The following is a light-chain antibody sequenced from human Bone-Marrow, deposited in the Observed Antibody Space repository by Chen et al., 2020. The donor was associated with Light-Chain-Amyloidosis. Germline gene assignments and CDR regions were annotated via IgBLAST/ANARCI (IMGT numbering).Light chain of an antibody. CDR1: DLPTKY. CDR2: RDT. V-gene: IGLV3-25*03. CDR3: QSADSSGTYEVI. J-gene: IGLJ2*01. Sequence: SYELRQPPSVSVSPGQTARIPCSGDDLPTKYAYWYQQKPGQAPLLVIHRDTERPSGISERFSGSSSGTTATLAISGVQAEDEADYHCQSADSSGTYEVIFGGGTKLTVL.